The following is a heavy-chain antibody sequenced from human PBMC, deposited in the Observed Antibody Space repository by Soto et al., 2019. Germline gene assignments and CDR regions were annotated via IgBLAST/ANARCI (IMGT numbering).Heavy chain of an antibody. Sequence: SETLSLTCAVSGGSINSANWWTWVRQPPGKGLEWIGEIYHGGSTSYNPSLKSRVTLSLDKFKNHFSLNLTSVTAADTAVYYCARLSFSYGVDVWGQGTTVTVSS. CDR2: IYHGGST. V-gene: IGHV4-4*02. CDR1: GGSINSANW. J-gene: IGHJ6*02. CDR3: ARLSFSYGVDV.